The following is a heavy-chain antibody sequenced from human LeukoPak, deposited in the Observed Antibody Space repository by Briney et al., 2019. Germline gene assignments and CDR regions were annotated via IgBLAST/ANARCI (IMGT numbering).Heavy chain of an antibody. D-gene: IGHD3-3*01. CDR1: GGSFSGYY. CDR2: INHSGST. CDR3: ASSTIFGMVANWFNP. J-gene: IGHJ5*02. V-gene: IGHV4-34*01. Sequence: SETLSPTCAVYGGSFSGYYWSWIRQPPGKGLEWIGEINHSGSTNYNPSLKSRVTISVDTSKNQFSLKLTSVTAADTAVYYCASSTIFGMVANWFNPWGQGTLVTVSS.